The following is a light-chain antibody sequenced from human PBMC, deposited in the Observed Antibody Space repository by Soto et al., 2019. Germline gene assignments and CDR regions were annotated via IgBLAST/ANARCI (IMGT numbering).Light chain of an antibody. CDR1: QSIRSY. J-gene: IGKJ2*01. Sequence: DIQMTQSPSSLSASVGDRVTITCRASQSIRSYLSWYQQKPGKAPQLLIYAASSVQSGVPSRFSGSGSGTDFTLTISSLQPADFATYYFQQSYSPLLMYTFCQGTKLEIK. CDR2: AAS. CDR3: QQSYSPLLMYT. V-gene: IGKV1-39*01.